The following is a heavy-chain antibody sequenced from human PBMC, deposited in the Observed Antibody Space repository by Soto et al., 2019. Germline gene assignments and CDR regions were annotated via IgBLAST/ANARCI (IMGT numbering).Heavy chain of an antibody. J-gene: IGHJ4*02. CDR1: GFAFSSYT. CDR2: ISASGGST. D-gene: IGHD6-19*01. Sequence: GGSLRLSCAASGFAFSSYTMSWVRPTPGKGLEWVSSISASGGSTYYGDSLKGRFTISRDNSKNTLNLHIKSLGVEDSAVYYCAKDRGGFARGWEYYDFWGQGTQVTVSS. V-gene: IGHV3-23*01. CDR3: AKDRGGFARGWEYYDF.